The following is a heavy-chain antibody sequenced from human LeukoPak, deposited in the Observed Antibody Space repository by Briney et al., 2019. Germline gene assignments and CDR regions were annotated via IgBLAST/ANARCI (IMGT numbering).Heavy chain of an antibody. V-gene: IGHV1-8*01. Sequence: GASVKVSCKASGYTFTSYDINWVRQATGQGLEWMGWMNPNSGNTGYAQKFQGRVTMTRNTSISTAYMELSSLRSEDTAVYYCARQYCSGGSCYRSYMDVWGKGTTVTVSS. J-gene: IGHJ6*03. D-gene: IGHD2-15*01. CDR2: MNPNSGNT. CDR3: ARQYCSGGSCYRSYMDV. CDR1: GYTFTSYD.